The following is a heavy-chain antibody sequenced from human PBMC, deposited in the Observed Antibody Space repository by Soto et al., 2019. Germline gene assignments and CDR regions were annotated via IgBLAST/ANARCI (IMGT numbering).Heavy chain of an antibody. Sequence: GGSLRHSCAASGFTFSTYSMNWVRQAPGKGLEWVSSISGSGNYTHYADFLRGRFTISRDNAKTSLYLQMNSLRAEDTAVYYCAREGINNYNEYYFDSWGQGTVVTVSS. J-gene: IGHJ4*02. D-gene: IGHD4-4*01. CDR1: GFTFSTYS. CDR2: ISGSGNYT. CDR3: AREGINNYNEYYFDS. V-gene: IGHV3-21*01.